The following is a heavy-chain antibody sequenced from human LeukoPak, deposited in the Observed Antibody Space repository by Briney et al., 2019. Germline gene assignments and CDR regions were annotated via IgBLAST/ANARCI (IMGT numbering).Heavy chain of an antibody. J-gene: IGHJ5*02. CDR1: GGSISSGGYY. Sequence: SETLSLTCTVSGGSISSGGYYWSWIRQHPGKGLEWIGYIYYSGSTYYNPSLKRRVTISVDTSKNQFSLKLSSVTAADTAVYYCARESRIAVAVSVLRWFDPWGQGTLVTVSS. D-gene: IGHD6-19*01. CDR3: ARESRIAVAVSVLRWFDP. CDR2: IYYSGST. V-gene: IGHV4-31*03.